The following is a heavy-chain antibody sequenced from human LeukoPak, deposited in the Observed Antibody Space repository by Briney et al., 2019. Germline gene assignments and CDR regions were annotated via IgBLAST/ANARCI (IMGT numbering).Heavy chain of an antibody. D-gene: IGHD6-19*01. J-gene: IGHJ5*02. CDR2: INPSGGST. CDR1: GYTFTSYY. V-gene: IGHV1-46*01. CDR3: ASGSGWYGGGFDP. Sequence: ASVKVSCKASGYTFTSYYMHWVRQAPGQGLEWMGIINPSGGSTSYAQQFQGRVTMTRDTSSSKVYMQLSSPRSEDTAVYYCASGSGWYGGGFDPWGQGTLVAVCS.